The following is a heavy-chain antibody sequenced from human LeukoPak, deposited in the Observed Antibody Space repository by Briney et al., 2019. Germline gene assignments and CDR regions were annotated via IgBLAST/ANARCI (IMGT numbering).Heavy chain of an antibody. CDR2: INQDGSEK. V-gene: IGHV3-7*01. Sequence: GGSLRLSCAASGFTFSSYWMTWVRQAPGKRLNWVANINQDGSEKYYVDSVRGRFTISRDNAKNALYLQMNSLRAEDTAVYYCAKNGPPMVRGPYGYYFDYWGQGTLVTVSS. CDR3: AKNGPPMVRGPYGYYFDY. D-gene: IGHD3-10*01. J-gene: IGHJ4*02. CDR1: GFTFSSYW.